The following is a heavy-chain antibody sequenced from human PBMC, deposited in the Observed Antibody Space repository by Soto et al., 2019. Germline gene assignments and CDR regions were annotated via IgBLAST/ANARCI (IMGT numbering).Heavy chain of an antibody. CDR1: GFTFSSYA. V-gene: IGHV3-23*01. CDR2: ISGSGGST. D-gene: IGHD5-12*01. CDR3: AKDPGDSGYDFGGWFDP. Sequence: GGSLRLSCAASGFTFSSYAMSWVRQAPGKGLEWVSAISGSGGSTYYADSVKGRFTISRDNSKNTLYLQMNSLRAEDTAVYYCAKDPGDSGYDFGGWFDPWGQGTLVTVSS. J-gene: IGHJ5*02.